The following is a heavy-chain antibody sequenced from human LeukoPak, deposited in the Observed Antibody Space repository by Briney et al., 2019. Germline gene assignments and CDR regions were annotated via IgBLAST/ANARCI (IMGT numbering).Heavy chain of an antibody. Sequence: SETLSLTCTVSGGSISSTFWNWVRQPPGKGLEWIGFIYDNGSTKYSPSLKSRVTMSVDTSKKQSSLKLSSATAADTAVYYCARDEGPTGNEYYFDSWGQGTLVTVSS. V-gene: IGHV4-59*01. D-gene: IGHD4-23*01. CDR3: ARDEGPTGNEYYFDS. CDR2: IYDNGST. J-gene: IGHJ4*02. CDR1: GGSISSTF.